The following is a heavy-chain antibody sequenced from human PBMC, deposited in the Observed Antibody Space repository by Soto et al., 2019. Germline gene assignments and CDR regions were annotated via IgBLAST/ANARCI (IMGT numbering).Heavy chain of an antibody. J-gene: IGHJ6*02. V-gene: IGHV1-69*01. D-gene: IGHD2-2*01. CDR1: GGTFGSYA. Sequence: QVQLVQSGAEVKKPGSSVKVSCKASGGTFGSYAITWVRRAPGQGLEWLGGIIPILNSPAYAQKFKARVVITSDEVGTTAYMELNSLRFDDTAVYYCAREAPYCTSATCPKFYDMDVWGQGTTVTVAS. CDR2: IIPILNSP. CDR3: AREAPYCTSATCPKFYDMDV.